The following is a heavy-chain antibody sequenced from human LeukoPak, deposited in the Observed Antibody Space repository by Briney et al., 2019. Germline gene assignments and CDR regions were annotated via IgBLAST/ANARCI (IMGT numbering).Heavy chain of an antibody. V-gene: IGHV4-39*07. CDR1: GGSISSSSYY. CDR3: ARARGDIVATHDAFDI. D-gene: IGHD5-12*01. J-gene: IGHJ3*02. CDR2: IYYSGST. Sequence: PSETLSLTCTVSGGSISSSSYYWGWIRQPPGKGLEWIGSIYYSGSTYYNPSLKSRVTISVDTSKNQFSLKLSSVTAADTAVYYCARARGDIVATHDAFDIWGQGTMVTVSS.